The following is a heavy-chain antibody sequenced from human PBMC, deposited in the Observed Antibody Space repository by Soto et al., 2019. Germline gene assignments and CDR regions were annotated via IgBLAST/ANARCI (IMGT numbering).Heavy chain of an antibody. V-gene: IGHV4-30-4*01. Sequence: TLSLTCSVSGDSISNLDYFWAWIRQPPGQALEYIGYIYKSATTYYNPSFESRVAISVDTSKSQFSLNVPSVTAADTAVYFCARGRYCLTGRCFPNWFDSWGQGALVTVSS. J-gene: IGHJ5*01. CDR1: GDSISNLDYF. CDR3: ARGRYCLTGRCFPNWFDS. D-gene: IGHD7-27*01. CDR2: IYKSATT.